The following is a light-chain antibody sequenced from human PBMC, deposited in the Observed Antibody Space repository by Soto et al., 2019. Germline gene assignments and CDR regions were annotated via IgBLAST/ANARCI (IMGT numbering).Light chain of an antibody. Sequence: EIVLTQSPGTLALSPGERATLSCRASQSVSTNNLAWYQRKPGQAPRLLIYGASSRATDIPARFSGSGSGTHFTLTITRLEPEDLAGYYCQQYGSSPPTFGQRTKVDVK. CDR3: QQYGSSPPT. V-gene: IGKV3-20*01. J-gene: IGKJ1*01. CDR2: GAS. CDR1: QSVSTNN.